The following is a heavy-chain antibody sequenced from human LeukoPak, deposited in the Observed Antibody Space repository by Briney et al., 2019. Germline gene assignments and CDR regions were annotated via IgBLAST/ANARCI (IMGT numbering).Heavy chain of an antibody. V-gene: IGHV4-34*01. CDR3: ARGLVGYSYGA. J-gene: IGHJ4*02. Sequence: SETLSLTCAVYGGSFSSYYWSWIRQPPGKGLGWIGEINHSGSTNYNPSLKSRVTISVDTSKNQFSLKLSSVTAADTAVYYCARGLVGYSYGAWGQGTLVTVSS. D-gene: IGHD5-18*01. CDR1: GGSFSSYY. CDR2: INHSGST.